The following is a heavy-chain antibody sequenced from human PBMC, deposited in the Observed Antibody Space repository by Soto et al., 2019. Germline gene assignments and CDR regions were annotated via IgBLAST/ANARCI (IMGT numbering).Heavy chain of an antibody. D-gene: IGHD2-2*01. J-gene: IGHJ6*03. CDR3: ARGGDIVVVPAAMPTFYMDV. CDR1: GYTFTSYY. CDR2: INPSGGST. V-gene: IGHV1-46*03. Sequence: PSVKVSCKASGYTFTSYYMHWVRQAPGQGLEWMGIINPSGGSTSYAQKFQGRVTMTRDTSTSTVYMELSSLRSEDTAVYYCARGGDIVVVPAAMPTFYMDVWGKGTTVTVSS.